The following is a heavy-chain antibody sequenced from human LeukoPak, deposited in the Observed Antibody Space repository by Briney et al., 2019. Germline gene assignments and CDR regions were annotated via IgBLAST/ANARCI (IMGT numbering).Heavy chain of an antibody. CDR3: ARGNGGLRYFDWLLSSPTYFDY. V-gene: IGHV4-34*01. J-gene: IGHJ4*02. CDR1: GGSFSGYY. CDR2: INHSGST. Sequence: SGTLSLTCAVYGGSFSGYYWSWIRQPPGKGLEWIGEINHSGSTNYNPSLKSRVTISVDTSKNQFSLKLSSVTAADTAVYYCARGNGGLRYFDWLLSSPTYFDYWGQGTLVTVSS. D-gene: IGHD3-9*01.